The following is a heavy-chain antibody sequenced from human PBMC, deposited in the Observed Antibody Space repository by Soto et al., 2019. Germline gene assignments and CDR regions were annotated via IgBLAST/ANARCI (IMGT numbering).Heavy chain of an antibody. D-gene: IGHD4-17*01. CDR3: DKNAMSTVTRRGQYFDS. CDR1: GFTFNTYA. CDR2: IGGGTGAT. J-gene: IGHJ4*02. V-gene: IGHV3-23*01. Sequence: EVQLLESGGGLVQPGGSLRLSCAASGFTFNTYAMSWVRQAPGEGLEWVSGIGGGTGATYNADSVKGRFIISRDNSKNTLNLQMNNQRVEDTAVYYCDKNAMSTVTRRGQYFDSWGQGTLVTVSS.